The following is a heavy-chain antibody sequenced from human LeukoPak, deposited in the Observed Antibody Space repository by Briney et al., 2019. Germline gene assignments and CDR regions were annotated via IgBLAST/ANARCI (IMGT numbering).Heavy chain of an antibody. CDR3: AKDRYDILTGSPDS. CDR2: MSFDGSQK. D-gene: IGHD3-9*01. Sequence: GGSLRLSCAASGFTFSSYGMHWVRQAPGKWLEWVAIMSFDGSQKYYADSVKGRFTISRENSKNTLYLQMNSLRAEDTAVYYCAKDRYDILTGSPDSWGQGTLVTVSS. J-gene: IGHJ5*01. CDR1: GFTFSSYG. V-gene: IGHV3-30*18.